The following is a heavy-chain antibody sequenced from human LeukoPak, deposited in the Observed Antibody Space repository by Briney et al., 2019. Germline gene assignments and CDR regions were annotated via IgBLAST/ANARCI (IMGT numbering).Heavy chain of an antibody. CDR1: GFTFSSYA. Sequence: PGRSLRLSCAASGFTFSSYAMHWVRQAPGKGLEWVAVISYDGSNKYYADSVKGRFTISRDNSKNTLYLQMNNLRAEDTAVYYCARDFRFGELPDDYWGQGTLVTVSS. CDR3: ARDFRFGELPDDY. V-gene: IGHV3-30*04. CDR2: ISYDGSNK. D-gene: IGHD3-10*01. J-gene: IGHJ4*02.